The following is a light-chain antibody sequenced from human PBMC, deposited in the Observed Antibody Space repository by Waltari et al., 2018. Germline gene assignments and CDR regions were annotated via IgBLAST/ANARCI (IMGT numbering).Light chain of an antibody. J-gene: IGLJ3*02. V-gene: IGLV1-44*01. CDR3: AAWDDSLHGHWV. Sequence: QSVLTQPPSASGTPGQRVTISCSGSSSNIGDHVVNWYQQLPGKAPTLLIYRSDQRHSGVPDRFSGSKSGTIASLAISGLQSADEGDYYCAAWDDSLHGHWVFGGGTKVTVL. CDR1: SSNIGDHV. CDR2: RSD.